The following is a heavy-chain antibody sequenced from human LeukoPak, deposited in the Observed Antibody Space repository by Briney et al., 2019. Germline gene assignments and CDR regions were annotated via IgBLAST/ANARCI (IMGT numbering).Heavy chain of an antibody. Sequence: GGSLRLSCAVSGITLSNYGMSWVRQAPGKGLEWVANINPDGSAKYYADSMKGRFAISRDNALNSLYLQMNSLTAEDTAVYYCGRTSYYYDMWGQGTLVTVSS. D-gene: IGHD3-22*01. CDR2: INPDGSAK. J-gene: IGHJ4*02. CDR3: GRTSYYYDM. CDR1: GITLSNYG. V-gene: IGHV3-7*01.